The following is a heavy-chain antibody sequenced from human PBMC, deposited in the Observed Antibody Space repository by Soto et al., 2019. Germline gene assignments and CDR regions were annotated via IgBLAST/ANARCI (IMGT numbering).Heavy chain of an antibody. CDR1: GFTVSNNY. J-gene: IGHJ4*02. CDR3: ATSPRSSLCVYFDN. D-gene: IGHD6-13*01. CDR2: IYSGGDT. V-gene: IGHV3-66*01. Sequence: HPGGSLRLSCAPSGFTVSNNYMSWVRQAPGRGLEWVSLIYSGGDTFHADSVKGRFTISRDTSKNMLYLQMNSLRAEDTAVYYCATSPRSSLCVYFDNWGQGTLVTVSS.